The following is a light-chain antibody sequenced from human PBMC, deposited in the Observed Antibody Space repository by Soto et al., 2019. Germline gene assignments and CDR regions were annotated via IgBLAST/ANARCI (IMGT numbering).Light chain of an antibody. V-gene: IGLV2-23*02. CDR2: EVI. CDR3: CSYAGSSTVV. Sequence: QSVLTQPASVSGSPGQSITISCTGTSSDVGSYNLVSWYQQHPGKAPKLILYEVIKRPSGISNRFSGSKSGNAASLTISGLQAEDEADYYCCSYAGSSTVVFGGGTKLTVL. J-gene: IGLJ3*02. CDR1: SSDVGSYNL.